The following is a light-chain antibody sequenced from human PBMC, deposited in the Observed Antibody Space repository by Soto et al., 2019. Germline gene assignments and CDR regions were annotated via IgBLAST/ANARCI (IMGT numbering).Light chain of an antibody. Sequence: AIQMTQSPSSLSASVGDRVTITCRASQGIRNDLGWDQQKPGKAPKLLIYAASSLQSGVPSRFSGSGSGTDFTLTISRLQPEDFSTYYCLQDYHYPRTFGQGTKGEIK. V-gene: IGKV1-6*01. CDR2: AAS. CDR1: QGIRND. J-gene: IGKJ1*01. CDR3: LQDYHYPRT.